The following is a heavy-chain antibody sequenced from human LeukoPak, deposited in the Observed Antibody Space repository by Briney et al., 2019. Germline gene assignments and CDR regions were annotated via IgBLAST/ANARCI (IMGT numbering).Heavy chain of an antibody. V-gene: IGHV4-34*12. J-gene: IGHJ6*03. D-gene: IGHD3-16*01. Sequence: PSETLSLTCTVYGGSFSAYYWHWFRQPPGKGLEWIGEIIYSGSTKYNPSLKSRVTISIDTSKNQFSLKLSSVTAADTAVYYCAQWGNNMDVWGKGTTVTVSS. CDR2: IIYSGST. CDR1: GGSFSAYY. CDR3: AQWGNNMDV.